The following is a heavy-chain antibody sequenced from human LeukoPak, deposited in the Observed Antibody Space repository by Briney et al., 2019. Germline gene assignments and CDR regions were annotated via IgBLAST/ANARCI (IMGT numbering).Heavy chain of an antibody. CDR3: ARVDFWSGYGHYFDY. CDR1: GFTFSSYW. V-gene: IGHV3-7*01. J-gene: IGHJ4*02. Sequence: GGSLRLSCAASGFTFSSYWMSWVGQAPGKGLEGVANIKQDGSEKYYVDSVKGRFTISRDNAKNSLYLQMNSLRAEDTAVYYCARVDFWSGYGHYFDYWGQGTLVTVSS. CDR2: IKQDGSEK. D-gene: IGHD3-3*01.